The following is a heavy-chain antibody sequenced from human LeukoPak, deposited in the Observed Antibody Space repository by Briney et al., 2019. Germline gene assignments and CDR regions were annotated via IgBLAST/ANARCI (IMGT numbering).Heavy chain of an antibody. D-gene: IGHD3-3*01. CDR1: GYSISSGYY. Sequence: SETLSPTCAVSGYSISSGYYWGWIRQPPGKGLEWIGSIYHSGSTYYNPSLKSRVSISLDTPNNQFSLKLSSATAADTAVYYCARHLSPYYDFRSGYSYFDYWGQGTLLTVSS. V-gene: IGHV4-38-2*01. J-gene: IGHJ4*02. CDR3: ARHLSPYYDFRSGYSYFDY. CDR2: IYHSGST.